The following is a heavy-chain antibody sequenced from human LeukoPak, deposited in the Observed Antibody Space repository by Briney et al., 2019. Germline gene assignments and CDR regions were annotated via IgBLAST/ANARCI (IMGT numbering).Heavy chain of an antibody. CDR3: ARHRGLMKRITMVRGVPESWYYYMDV. D-gene: IGHD3-10*01. CDR1: GVSISSSNSY. J-gene: IGHJ6*03. Sequence: SETLSLTCTVSGVSISSSNSYWGWIRQPPGKGLEWIGSIYYSGNTYYNASVKSRVTISIDSSKNQFSLMLSSVTAADTAVYYCARHRGLMKRITMVRGVPESWYYYMDVWGKGTTVTISS. CDR2: IYYSGNT. V-gene: IGHV4-39*01.